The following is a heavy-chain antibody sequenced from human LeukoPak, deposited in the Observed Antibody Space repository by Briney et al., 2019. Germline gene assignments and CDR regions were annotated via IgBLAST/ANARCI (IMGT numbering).Heavy chain of an antibody. CDR1: GFTFSSYN. D-gene: IGHD6-13*01. V-gene: IGHV3-48*01. J-gene: IGHJ4*02. CDR2: ISLSTTSI. Sequence: GGSLRLSCAASGFTFSSYNMNWVRQAPGKGLEWISYISLSTTSIYYADSVTGRFTISRDNAKNSLYLQMNSLRAEDTAVYYCAREPTYSSSWYTTCDFWGQGTLVTVSS. CDR3: AREPTYSSSWYTTCDF.